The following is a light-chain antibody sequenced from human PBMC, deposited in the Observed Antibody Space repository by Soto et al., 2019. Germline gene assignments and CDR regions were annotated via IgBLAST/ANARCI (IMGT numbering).Light chain of an antibody. J-gene: IGKJ1*01. CDR3: QQYNNWPRT. CDR1: QSVSSY. V-gene: IGKV3-11*01. Sequence: EIVLTQSPATLSLSPGERATLSCRASQSVSSYLAWYQQKPGQAPRLLIYDASNRATGIPARFSGSGSGTDFTLTISSLEPEDFAVYYCQQYNNWPRTFGQGTKVENK. CDR2: DAS.